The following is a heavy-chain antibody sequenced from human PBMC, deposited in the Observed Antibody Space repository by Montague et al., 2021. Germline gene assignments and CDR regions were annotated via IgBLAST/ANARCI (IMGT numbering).Heavy chain of an antibody. Sequence: SETLSLTCTVSRSLINSDYYWGWIRQPPGKGLEWMESVPHGGRAYYNPSLKSRVTISVDTSNNHFSLKLSSVTAADTAMYYCARERDRYYYMDIWGKGTTITVSS. V-gene: IGHV4-38-2*02. J-gene: IGHJ6*03. CDR2: VPHGGRA. CDR1: RSLINSDYY. CDR3: ARERDRYYYMDI.